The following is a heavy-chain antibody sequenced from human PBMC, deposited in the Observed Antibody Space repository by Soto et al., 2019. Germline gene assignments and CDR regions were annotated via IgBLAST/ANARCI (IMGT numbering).Heavy chain of an antibody. Sequence: EVQLVESGGGLVQPGGSLRLSCAASGFTFSSYWMSWVRQAPGKGLEWVANIKQDGNEKYYVDSVKGRFTISRDNAKNSLYLQMNSLRAEDTAVYYCAREKEVYYDSSGYYYYYGMDVWGQGTTVTVSS. CDR2: IKQDGNEK. J-gene: IGHJ6*02. D-gene: IGHD3-22*01. CDR1: GFTFSSYW. V-gene: IGHV3-7*05. CDR3: AREKEVYYDSSGYYYYYGMDV.